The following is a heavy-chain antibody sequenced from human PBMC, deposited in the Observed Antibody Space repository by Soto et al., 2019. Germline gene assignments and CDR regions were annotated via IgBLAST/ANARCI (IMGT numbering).Heavy chain of an antibody. CDR3: ARLSYVDQTYYYYYYMDF. Sequence: ASVKVSCKASGYTFTSYDINWVRQATGQGLEWMGWMNPNSGNTGYAQKFRGRVTMTRNTSISTAYMELSSLRSEDTAVYYCARLSYVDQTYYYYYYMDFWGKGSSVTVSS. D-gene: IGHD3-16*01. CDR2: MNPNSGNT. V-gene: IGHV1-8*01. J-gene: IGHJ6*03. CDR1: GYTFTSYD.